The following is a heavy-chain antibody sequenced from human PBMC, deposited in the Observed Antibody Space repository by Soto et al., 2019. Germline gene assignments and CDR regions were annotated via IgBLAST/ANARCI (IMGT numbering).Heavy chain of an antibody. V-gene: IGHV4-31*03. CDR2: IYYSGST. CDR1: GGSISSVGYY. D-gene: IGHD6-13*01. Sequence: SETLSLTCTVSGGSISSVGYYWSWIRQHPGKGLEWIGYIYYSGSTYYNPSLKSRVTISVDTSKNQFSLKLSSVTAADTAVYYCARTPGYSSTERYYYFDYWGQGTLVTVSS. CDR3: ARTPGYSSTERYYYFDY. J-gene: IGHJ4*02.